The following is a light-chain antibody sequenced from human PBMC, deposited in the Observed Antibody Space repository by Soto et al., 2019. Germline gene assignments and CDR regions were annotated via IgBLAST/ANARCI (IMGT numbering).Light chain of an antibody. CDR2: GAS. J-gene: IGKJ4*01. CDR3: QQYGGSPHT. Sequence: EIVLTQSPGTLSLSPRERATLSCRASQSVSSSYLAWYQQKPGQAPRLLIYGASSRATGIPDRFSGSGSGTDFTLTISRLEPEDFAVYYCQQYGGSPHTFGGGTKVDIK. CDR1: QSVSSSY. V-gene: IGKV3-20*01.